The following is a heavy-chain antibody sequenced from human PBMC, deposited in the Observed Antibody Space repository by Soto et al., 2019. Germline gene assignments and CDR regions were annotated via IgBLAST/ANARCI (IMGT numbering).Heavy chain of an antibody. V-gene: IGHV3-21*01. CDR3: ARTPKTTVRYMDV. CDR2: ISSSSSYI. J-gene: IGHJ6*03. Sequence: PGGSLSLSCAASGFTFSSYSMNWVRQAPGKGLEWVSSISSSSSYIYYADSVKGRFTISRDNAKNSLYLQMNSLRAEDTAVYYCARTPKTTVRYMDVWGKGTTVTVSS. CDR1: GFTFSSYS. D-gene: IGHD4-17*01.